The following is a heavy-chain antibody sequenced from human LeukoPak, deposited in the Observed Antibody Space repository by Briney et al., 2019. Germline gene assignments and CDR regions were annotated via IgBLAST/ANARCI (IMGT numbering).Heavy chain of an antibody. J-gene: IGHJ4*02. Sequence: PGGSLRLSCAASGFTFSSYAMHWVRQAPGKGLEWVGRTRNKANGYTTEYAASVKDRFTMSRDDSKNSVYLQMNSLKTEDTAVYYCARVGNSGGYYNPLDYWGQGTLVTVSS. CDR1: GFTFSSYA. CDR3: ARVGNSGGYYNPLDY. D-gene: IGHD3-22*01. CDR2: TRNKANGYTT. V-gene: IGHV3-72*01.